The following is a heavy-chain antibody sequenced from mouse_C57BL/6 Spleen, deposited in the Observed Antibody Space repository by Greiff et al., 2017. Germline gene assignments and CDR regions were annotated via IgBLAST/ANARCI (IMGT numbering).Heavy chain of an antibody. J-gene: IGHJ2*01. Sequence: EVKLVESGGGLVQPGGSLSLSCAASGFTFTDYYMSWVRQPPGKALEWLGFIRNKANCYTTEYSASVKGRFTISRDNSQSILYLQMNALRAEDSATYYCARYIRGNYFDYWGQGTTLTVSS. D-gene: IGHD2-14*01. V-gene: IGHV7-3*01. CDR3: ARYIRGNYFDY. CDR2: IRNKANCYTT. CDR1: GFTFTDYY.